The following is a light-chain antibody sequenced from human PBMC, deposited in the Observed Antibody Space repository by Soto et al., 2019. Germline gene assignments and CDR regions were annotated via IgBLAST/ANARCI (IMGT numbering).Light chain of an antibody. CDR1: SSDVGGYNY. J-gene: IGLJ1*01. CDR3: MSYTTTSSFV. V-gene: IGLV2-14*03. CDR2: DVS. Sequence: QSVLTQPASVSGSPGQSITISCTGTSSDVGGYNYVSWYQHHPGKAPKLMIYDVSNRPSGVSNRFSGSKSGNTASLTITGLQSEDEADYYCMSYTTTSSFVFGSGTKVTVL.